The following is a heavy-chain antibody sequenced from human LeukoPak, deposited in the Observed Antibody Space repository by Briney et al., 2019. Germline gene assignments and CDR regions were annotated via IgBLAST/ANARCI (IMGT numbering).Heavy chain of an antibody. D-gene: IGHD3-10*01. V-gene: IGHV3-30*02. CDR3: AKDPGAHDKHFDY. CDR1: GFTFSSFA. CDR2: IRYDGSNK. J-gene: IGHJ4*02. Sequence: GGSLRLSCAASGFTFSSFAMHWVRQAPGKGLEWVAYIRYDGSNKSYADSVKGRFTISRDSSKNTLYLQMNSLRAEDTAVYYCAKDPGAHDKHFDYWGQGTLVTVSS.